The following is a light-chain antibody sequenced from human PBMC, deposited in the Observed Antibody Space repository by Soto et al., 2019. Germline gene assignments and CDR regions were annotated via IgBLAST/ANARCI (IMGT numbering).Light chain of an antibody. V-gene: IGKV3-15*01. CDR2: GAS. J-gene: IGKJ1*01. CDR1: QSVSSN. CDR3: QQYNNWPPWT. Sequence: EIVMTQSPATLSVSPGERATLSCRASQSVSSNLAWYQQKPGQAPRLLIYGASTSATGIPARFSGSGSGTEFTLTISSLQSVDFAVYYCQQYNNWPPWTFGQGTKVEIK.